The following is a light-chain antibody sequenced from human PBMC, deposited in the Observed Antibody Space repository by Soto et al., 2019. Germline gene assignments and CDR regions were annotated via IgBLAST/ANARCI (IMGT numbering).Light chain of an antibody. V-gene: IGLV2-14*01. CDR1: SSDVGGYNY. J-gene: IGLJ1*01. CDR2: EVS. Sequence: QSVLTQPASVSGSPGQSITISCTGTSSDVGGYNYVSWYQQSPGKAPKLMIYEVSNRPLGVSNRFSGSKSGNTASLTISGLQPEDEADYYCSSYTRNSTYVFGTGTKLTV. CDR3: SSYTRNSTYV.